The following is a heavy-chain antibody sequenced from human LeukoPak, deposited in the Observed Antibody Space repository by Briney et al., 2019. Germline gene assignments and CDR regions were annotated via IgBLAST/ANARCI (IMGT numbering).Heavy chain of an antibody. V-gene: IGHV3-7*01. CDR3: ARDRGITSFGVVITLDH. CDR2: IKQEGDGK. Sequence: GGSLRLSCAASEFSFSRYWMSWVRQAPGKGLEWVANIKQEGDGKHYVDSVKGRCTISRDNARNSLYLQMNGLRAEDTAVYYCARDRGITSFGVVITLDHWGQGTVVTVSS. J-gene: IGHJ4*02. CDR1: EFSFSRYW. D-gene: IGHD3-3*01.